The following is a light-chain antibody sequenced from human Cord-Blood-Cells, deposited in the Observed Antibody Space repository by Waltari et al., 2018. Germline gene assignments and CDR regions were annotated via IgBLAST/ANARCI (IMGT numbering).Light chain of an antibody. Sequence: SYELIQPPSVSVSPGQTASITCSGDKLGDKYACWYQQKPGQSPVLVIYQDSKRPSGIPERFSGSNSGNTATLTISGTQAMDEADYYCQAWDSSNWVFGGGTKLTVL. V-gene: IGLV3-1*01. CDR2: QDS. CDR1: KLGDKY. CDR3: QAWDSSNWV. J-gene: IGLJ3*02.